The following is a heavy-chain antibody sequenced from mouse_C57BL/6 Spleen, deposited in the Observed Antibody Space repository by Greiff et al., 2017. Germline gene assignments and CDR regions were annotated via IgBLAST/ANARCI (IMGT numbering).Heavy chain of an antibody. V-gene: IGHV5-9-1*02. J-gene: IGHJ4*01. CDR2: ISSGGDYI. D-gene: IGHD1-1*01. CDR1: GFTFSSYA. CDR3: TRNYGSSYGRAMDY. Sequence: EVNVVESGEGLVKPGGSLKLSCAASGFTFSSYAMSWVRQTPEKRLEWVAYISSGGDYIYYADTVKGRFTISRDNARNTLYLQMSSLKSEDTAMYYCTRNYGSSYGRAMDYWGQGTSVTVSS.